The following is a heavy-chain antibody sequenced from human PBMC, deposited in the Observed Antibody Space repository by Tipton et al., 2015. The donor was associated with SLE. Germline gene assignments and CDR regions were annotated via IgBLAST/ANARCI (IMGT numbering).Heavy chain of an antibody. CDR2: IYSSGST. CDR3: ARGGGSYYDY. J-gene: IGHJ4*02. Sequence: TLSLTCTVSGASVSCHYWSWIRQFPGKGLEWIGRIYSSGSTIYNPSLKSRLTLSLDMSNNQFSLRVRSVTAADTAVYYCARGGGSYYDYWGQGRLVTVSS. V-gene: IGHV4-4*07. CDR1: GASVSCHY. D-gene: IGHD1-26*01.